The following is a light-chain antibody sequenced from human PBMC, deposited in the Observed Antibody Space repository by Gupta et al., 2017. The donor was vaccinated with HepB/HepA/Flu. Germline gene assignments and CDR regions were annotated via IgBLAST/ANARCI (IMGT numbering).Light chain of an antibody. CDR1: SSDVGGYNY. Sequence: QSALTQPASVSGSPGQSITISCTGTSSDVGGYNYASWYQQHPGKAPKLMIYDVSNRPSGVSIRFSGSTSGNTASLTISGLQAEDEADYYCSSYTSSNTVVFGGGTTLTVL. CDR3: SSYTSSNTVV. CDR2: DVS. V-gene: IGLV2-14*03. J-gene: IGLJ2*01.